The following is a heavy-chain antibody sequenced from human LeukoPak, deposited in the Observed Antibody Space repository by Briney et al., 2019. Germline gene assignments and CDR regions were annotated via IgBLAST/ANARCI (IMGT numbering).Heavy chain of an antibody. J-gene: IGHJ5*02. D-gene: IGHD4-23*01. V-gene: IGHV1-69*06. CDR3: AARDRAVGGWFDP. CDR2: IIPIFGTA. CDR1: GGTFSSYA. Sequence: SVKVSCKASGGTFSSYAISWVRQAPGQGLEWMGGIIPIFGTANYAQKFQGRVTITADKSTSTAYMELGSLRSEDTAVYYCAARDRAVGGWFDPWGQGTLVTVSS.